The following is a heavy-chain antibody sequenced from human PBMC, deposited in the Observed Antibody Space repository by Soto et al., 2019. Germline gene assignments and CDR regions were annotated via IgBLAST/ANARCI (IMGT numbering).Heavy chain of an antibody. D-gene: IGHD3-16*02. Sequence: PGGSLRLSCAASGFTFSSYAMSWVRQAPGKGLEWVAVISYDGSNKYYADSVKGRFTISRDNSKNTLYLQMNSLRAEDTAVYYCARDFYRGYYYYGMDVWGQGTTVTVSS. CDR1: GFTFSSYA. J-gene: IGHJ6*02. CDR2: ISYDGSNK. V-gene: IGHV3-30-3*01. CDR3: ARDFYRGYYYYGMDV.